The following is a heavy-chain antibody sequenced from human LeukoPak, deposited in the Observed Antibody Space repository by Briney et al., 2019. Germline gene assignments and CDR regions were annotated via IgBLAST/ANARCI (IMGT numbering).Heavy chain of an antibody. CDR1: GYTFTSYG. CDR2: ISAYNGNT. D-gene: IGHD3-10*01. V-gene: IGHV1-18*01. CDR3: ARDQDGFHYYGMDV. Sequence: ASVKVSCKASGYTFTSYGISWVRQAPGQGLEWMGWISAYNGNTNYAQKLQGRVTMTTDTSTSTAYMELRSLRSDDTAVYYCARDQDGFHYYGMDVWGQGTTVTVSS. J-gene: IGHJ6*02.